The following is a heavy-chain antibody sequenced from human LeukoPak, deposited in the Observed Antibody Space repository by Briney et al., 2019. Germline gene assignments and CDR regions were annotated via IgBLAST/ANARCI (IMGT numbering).Heavy chain of an antibody. CDR3: ARVKPEYSSGWYSNWFDP. D-gene: IGHD6-19*01. CDR2: MYYSGST. J-gene: IGHJ5*02. Sequence: PSETLSLTCTVSGGSISTTSYYWGWIRQPPGKGLEWIGSMYYSGSTYYNPSLKSRVTISVDTSKNQFSLKLSSVTAADTAVYYCARVKPEYSSGWYSNWFDPWGQGTLVTVSS. CDR1: GGSISTTSYY. V-gene: IGHV4-39*07.